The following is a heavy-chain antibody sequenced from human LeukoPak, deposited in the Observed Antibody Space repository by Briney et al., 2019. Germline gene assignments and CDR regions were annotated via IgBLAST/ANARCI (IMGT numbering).Heavy chain of an antibody. CDR2: INHSGST. CDR3: ARSSIAEAHDY. J-gene: IGHJ4*02. V-gene: IGHV4-34*01. Sequence: SETLSLTCAVYGGSFSGYYWSWIRQPPGKGLEWIGEINHSGSTNYNPSLKSRVTISVDTSKNQFSLKLSSVTAAETAVYYCARSSIAEAHDYWGQGTLVTVSS. CDR1: GGSFSGYY. D-gene: IGHD6-13*01.